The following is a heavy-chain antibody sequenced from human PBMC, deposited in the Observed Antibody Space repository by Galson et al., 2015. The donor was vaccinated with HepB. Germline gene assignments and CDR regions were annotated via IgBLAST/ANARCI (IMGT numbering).Heavy chain of an antibody. Sequence: CAISGDSVSSNSAAWNWIRQSPSRGLEWLGRTYYRSKWYNDYAVSVKSRITINPDTSKNRFSLQLNSVTPEDTAVYYCAREWIAVAGLPHLPSVGWSFFDYWGQGTLVTVSS. V-gene: IGHV6-1*01. J-gene: IGHJ4*02. D-gene: IGHD6-19*01. CDR2: TYYRSKWYN. CDR3: AREWIAVAGLPHLPSVGWSFFDY. CDR1: GDSVSSNSAA.